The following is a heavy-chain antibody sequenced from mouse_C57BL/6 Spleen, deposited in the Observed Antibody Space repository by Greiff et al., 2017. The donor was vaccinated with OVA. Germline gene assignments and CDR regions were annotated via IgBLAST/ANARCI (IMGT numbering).Heavy chain of an antibody. D-gene: IGHD1-1*01. CDR1: GYSFTGYF. CDR2: INPYNGDT. J-gene: IGHJ4*01. CDR3: ARSIYYGSSSDAMDY. Sequence: EVQLQQSGPELVKPGDSVKISCKASGYSFTGYFMNWVMQSHGKSLEWIGRINPYNGDTFYNQKFKGKATLTVDKSSSTAHMELRSLTSEDSAVYYCARSIYYGSSSDAMDYWGQGTSVTVSS. V-gene: IGHV1-20*01.